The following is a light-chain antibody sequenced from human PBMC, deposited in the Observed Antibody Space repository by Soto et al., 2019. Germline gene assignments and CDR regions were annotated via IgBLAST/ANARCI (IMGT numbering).Light chain of an antibody. V-gene: IGLV8-61*01. CDR1: SGSVSTTYY. J-gene: IGLJ2*01. Sequence: QAVVTQEPSFSVSPVGTVTLTCGLTSGSVSTTYYPSWYQQTPGQAPRTLIYSTNIRSSGVPDRSSGSILGNKAALTITGAQADDESDYHCMLYMGGGLVVFGGGTKLTVL. CDR2: STN. CDR3: MLYMGGGLVV.